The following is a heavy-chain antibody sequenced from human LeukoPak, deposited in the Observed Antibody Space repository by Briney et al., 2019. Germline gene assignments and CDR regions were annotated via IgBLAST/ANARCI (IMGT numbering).Heavy chain of an antibody. CDR1: GYTFSTYG. CDR2: ISAYNGNT. D-gene: IGHD5-12*01. V-gene: IGHV1-18*01. J-gene: IGHJ3*02. Sequence: GASVKVSRKASGYTFSTYGISWVRQTPGQGLEWMGWISAYNGNTNYAQKLQGRVTMTTDTSTSTAYMELRSLRSDDTAVYYCASASGYDLSAFDIWAQKPMLTVSS. CDR3: ASASGYDLSAFDI.